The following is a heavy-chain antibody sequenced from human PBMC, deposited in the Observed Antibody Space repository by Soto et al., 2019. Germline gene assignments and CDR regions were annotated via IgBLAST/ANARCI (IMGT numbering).Heavy chain of an antibody. CDR1: GWSFSGYY. J-gene: IGHJ5*02. CDR2: INHSGNT. CDR3: ARIRQYYYASGSYYGWLYR. D-gene: IGHD3-10*01. V-gene: IGHV4-34*01. Sequence: QVQLQQWGAGLLKPSETLSLTCAVYGWSFSGYYWSWIRQPPGKELEWIGEINHSGNTNYNPALKSAVTIPEEASKSQSSVKLSSVTAADTGVYYCARIRQYYYASGSYYGWLYRLRQATLCTVAS.